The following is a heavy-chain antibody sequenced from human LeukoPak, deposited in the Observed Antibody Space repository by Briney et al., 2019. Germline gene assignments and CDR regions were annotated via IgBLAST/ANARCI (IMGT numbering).Heavy chain of an antibody. CDR2: IRSKANSYAT. D-gene: IGHD3-9*01. CDR3: TAPGLYYILPGYSEDAFDI. V-gene: IGHV3-73*01. CDR1: GFTFSGSA. J-gene: IGHJ3*02. Sequence: GGSLKLSCAASGFTFSGSAMHWVRQASGKGLEGVGRIRSKANSYATAYAASVKGRFTISRDDSKNTAYLQMNSLKTEDTAVYYCTAPGLYYILPGYSEDAFDIWGQGTMVTVSS.